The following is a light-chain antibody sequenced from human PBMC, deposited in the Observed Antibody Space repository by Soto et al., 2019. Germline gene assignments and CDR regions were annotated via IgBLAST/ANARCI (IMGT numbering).Light chain of an antibody. J-gene: IGLJ2*01. CDR3: QSYDSSPF. CDR2: GNS. V-gene: IGLV1-40*01. Sequence: QSVLTQPPSVSGAPGQTVTISCTGSSSNIGAGYDVHWYQQLPGTAPKLLIYGNSNRPSGVPDRFSGSKSGTSASLAITGLQAEEEADYYCQSYDSSPFFGGGTKLTVL. CDR1: SSNIGAGYD.